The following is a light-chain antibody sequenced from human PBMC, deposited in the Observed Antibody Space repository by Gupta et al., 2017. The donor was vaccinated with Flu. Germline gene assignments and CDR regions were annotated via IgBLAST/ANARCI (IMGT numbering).Light chain of an antibody. Sequence: GIAIGTFNPVSWARHPPGTAPNLIFYEVSNRPSGFPDRFSGSKSGNTASLTISGLQGEDEADYYCSSYTTTYTFVFGTGTTVTVL. J-gene: IGLJ1*01. CDR1: GIAIGTFNP. CDR2: EVS. CDR3: SSYTTTYTFV. V-gene: IGLV2-18*02.